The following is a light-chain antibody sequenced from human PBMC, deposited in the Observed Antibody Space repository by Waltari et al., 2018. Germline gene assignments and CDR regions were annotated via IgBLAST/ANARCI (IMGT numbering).Light chain of an antibody. V-gene: IGKV1-9*01. J-gene: IGKJ5*01. CDR2: TAS. CDR3: QQRHSYPIT. CDR1: QGISNS. Sequence: IQFTQSPSSLSASVGDRVPITCRASQGISNSLAWYQQQPGKAPKLLIHTASTLQSGVPSRFSGSGSGTDFTLTISSLQPEEFATYYCQQRHSYPITFGQGTRLDIK.